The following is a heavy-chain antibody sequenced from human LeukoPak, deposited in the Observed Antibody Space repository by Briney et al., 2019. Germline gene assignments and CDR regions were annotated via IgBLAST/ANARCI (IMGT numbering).Heavy chain of an antibody. J-gene: IGHJ3*02. CDR3: ARGPYYYDSSGAFDI. Sequence: SETLSLTCTVSGGSISSYYWSWIRQPAGKGLEWIGRIYTSGSTNYNPSLKSRVSISVYTSKNQVSLKLSSVTAADTAVYYCARGPYYYDSSGAFDIWGQGTMVTVSS. V-gene: IGHV4-4*07. D-gene: IGHD3-22*01. CDR1: GGSISSYY. CDR2: IYTSGST.